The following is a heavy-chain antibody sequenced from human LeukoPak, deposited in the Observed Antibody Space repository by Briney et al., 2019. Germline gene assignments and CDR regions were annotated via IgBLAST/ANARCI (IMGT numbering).Heavy chain of an antibody. V-gene: IGHV3-23*01. J-gene: IGHJ4*02. CDR2: ISGSGGST. CDR1: GFTFSSYA. D-gene: IGHD3-22*01. CDR3: AKVQRPVIVVASTDPFDY. Sequence: GSLRLSCAASGFTFSSYAMSWVRQAPGEGLEWVSAISGSGGSTYYADSVKGRFTISRDNSKNTLYLQMNSLRAEDTAVYYCAKVQRPVIVVASTDPFDYWGQGTLVTVSS.